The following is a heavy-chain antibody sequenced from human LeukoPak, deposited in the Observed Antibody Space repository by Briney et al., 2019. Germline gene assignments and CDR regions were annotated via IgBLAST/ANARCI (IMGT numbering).Heavy chain of an antibody. D-gene: IGHD5-12*01. CDR2: IKQDGSEK. Sequence: GGSLRLSCAASGFTFSRFWMSWVRQAPGKGLEWVANIKQDGSEKYYVDSVKGRFTISRDNAKNSLYLQMNSLRAEDTAVFYCARDGTYTDYDPDFDIWGQGTLVTVSP. CDR1: GFTFSRFW. V-gene: IGHV3-7*04. J-gene: IGHJ4*02. CDR3: ARDGTYTDYDPDFDI.